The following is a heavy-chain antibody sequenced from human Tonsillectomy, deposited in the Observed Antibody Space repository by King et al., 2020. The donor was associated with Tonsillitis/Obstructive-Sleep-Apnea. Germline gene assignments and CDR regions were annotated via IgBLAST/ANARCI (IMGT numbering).Heavy chain of an antibody. D-gene: IGHD2-2*02. Sequence: VQLVESGGGVVQPGRSLRLSCAASGFTFSSYAMHWVRQAPGKGLEWVAVISYDGSNKYYADSVKGRFTISRDNSKNTLYLQMNSLRAEDTAVYYCARDQVPVAIGGGFDTWGQGTLVTVSS. CDR3: ARDQVPVAIGGGFDT. V-gene: IGHV3-30*04. CDR1: GFTFSSYA. J-gene: IGHJ5*02. CDR2: ISYDGSNK.